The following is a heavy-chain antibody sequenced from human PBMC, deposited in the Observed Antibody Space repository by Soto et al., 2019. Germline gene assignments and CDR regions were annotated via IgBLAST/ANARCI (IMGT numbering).Heavy chain of an antibody. CDR3: TTLSITIFGVVLMDV. CDR2: IKSKTDGGTT. Sequence: EWVGRIKSKTDGGTTDYAAPVKGRFTISRDDSKNTLYLQMNSLKTEDTAVYYCTTLSITIFGVVLMDVWGQGTTVTVSS. V-gene: IGHV3-15*07. D-gene: IGHD3-3*01. J-gene: IGHJ6*02.